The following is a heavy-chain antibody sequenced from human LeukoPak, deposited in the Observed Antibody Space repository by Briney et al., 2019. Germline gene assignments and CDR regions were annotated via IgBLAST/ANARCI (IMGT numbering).Heavy chain of an antibody. J-gene: IGHJ4*02. CDR3: ARDSTSSRGGIVDY. V-gene: IGHV3-21*01. D-gene: IGHD6-6*01. CDR2: ISSSSSYI. CDR1: GFTFSSCN. Sequence: GGSLRLSCAASGFTFSSCNMSWVRQAPGKGLEWVSSISSSSSYIHYADSVKGRFTISRDNAKDSLYLQMNSLRAEDTAVYYCARDSTSSRGGIVDYWGQGTLVTVSS.